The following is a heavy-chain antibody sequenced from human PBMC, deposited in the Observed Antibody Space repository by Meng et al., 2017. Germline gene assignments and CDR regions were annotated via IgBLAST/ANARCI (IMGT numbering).Heavy chain of an antibody. CDR3: ARDRYSSGWYYYYGMDV. CDR2: IYYSGST. Sequence: SETLSLTCTVSGGSISSYYWSWIRQPPGKGLEWIGYIYYSGSTNYNPSLKSRVTISVDTSENQFSLKLSSVTAADTAVYYCARDRYSSGWYYYYGMDVWGQGTTVTVSS. D-gene: IGHD6-19*01. J-gene: IGHJ6*02. V-gene: IGHV4-59*12. CDR1: GGSISSYY.